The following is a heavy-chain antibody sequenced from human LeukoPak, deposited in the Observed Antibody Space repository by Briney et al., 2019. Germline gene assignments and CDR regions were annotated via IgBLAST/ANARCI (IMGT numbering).Heavy chain of an antibody. Sequence: GASVKVSCKASGYTFTSYDINWVRQATGQGLEWMGWMNPNSGNTGYAQKFQGRVTITRNTSISTAYMELSSLRSEDTAVYYCARAEVLLPYYYYYMDVWGKGTTVTVSS. D-gene: IGHD3-10*01. V-gene: IGHV1-8*03. CDR1: GYTFTSYD. J-gene: IGHJ6*03. CDR2: MNPNSGNT. CDR3: ARAEVLLPYYYYYMDV.